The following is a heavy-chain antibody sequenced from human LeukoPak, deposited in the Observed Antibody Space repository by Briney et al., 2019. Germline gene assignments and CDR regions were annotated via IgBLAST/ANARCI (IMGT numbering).Heavy chain of an antibody. J-gene: IGHJ4*02. V-gene: IGHV1-2*02. CDR2: INPNSGGT. CDR1: GYTFTGYY. Sequence: GASVKVSCKASGYTFTGYYMHWVRQAPGQGLEWMGWINPNSGGTNYAQKFQGRVTTTRDTSISTAYMELSRLRSDDTAVYYCARARGDYGIHDYWGQGTLVTVSS. CDR3: ARARGDYGIHDY. D-gene: IGHD4-17*01.